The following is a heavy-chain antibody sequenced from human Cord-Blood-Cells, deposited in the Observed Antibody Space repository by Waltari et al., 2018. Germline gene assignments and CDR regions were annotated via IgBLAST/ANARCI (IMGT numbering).Heavy chain of an antibody. CDR3: ARIKGMGSSCKWWYFDL. V-gene: IGHV2-70*01. CDR2: IDWDDDK. Sequence: QVTLRESGPALVKPTQTLTLTCTFSGFSLSTRGMCVSWIRHPPGKALEWLALIDWDDDKYYSTSRKTRLTISKDTAKNQVVRTMTNMDPVDTATYYCARIKGMGSSCKWWYFDLWGRGTLVTVSS. J-gene: IGHJ2*01. D-gene: IGHD6-13*01. CDR1: GFSLSTRGMC.